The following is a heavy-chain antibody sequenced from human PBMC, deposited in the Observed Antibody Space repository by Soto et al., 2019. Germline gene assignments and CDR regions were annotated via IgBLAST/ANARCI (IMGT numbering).Heavy chain of an antibody. CDR3: ARAVAVPADFDY. CDR1: GGSISGYY. Sequence: PSETLSLTCTVSGGSISGYYWSWIRQPPGKGLEWIGYIYYSGSTNYNPSLKSRVTISVDTSKNQFSLKLSSVTAADTAVYYCARAVAVPADFDYWGQGTLVTVSS. D-gene: IGHD6-19*01. V-gene: IGHV4-59*01. CDR2: IYYSGST. J-gene: IGHJ4*02.